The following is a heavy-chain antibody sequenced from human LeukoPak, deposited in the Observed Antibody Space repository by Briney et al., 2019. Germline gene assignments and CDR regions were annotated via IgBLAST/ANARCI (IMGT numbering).Heavy chain of an antibody. Sequence: PEDGETIYAQKFQGRVTMTEDTSTDTAYMELSSLRSEDTAVYYCATVYKSGGYSWDAFDIWGQGTMVTVSS. CDR2: PEDGET. J-gene: IGHJ3*02. D-gene: IGHD5-18*01. CDR3: ATVYKSGGYSWDAFDI. V-gene: IGHV1-24*01.